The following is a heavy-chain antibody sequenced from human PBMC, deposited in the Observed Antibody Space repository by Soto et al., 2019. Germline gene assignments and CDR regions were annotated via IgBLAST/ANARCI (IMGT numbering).Heavy chain of an antibody. CDR1: GFTFSSYS. D-gene: IGHD2-2*01. CDR2: ISSSSSYI. V-gene: IGHV3-21*01. Sequence: NPGGSLRLSCAASGFTFSSYSMNWVRQAPGKGLEWVSSISSSSSYIYYADSVKGRFTISRDNAKNSLYLQMNSLRAEDTAVYYCARDREGYCSSTSCYSVHDYWGQGTLVTV. CDR3: ARDREGYCSSTSCYSVHDY. J-gene: IGHJ4*02.